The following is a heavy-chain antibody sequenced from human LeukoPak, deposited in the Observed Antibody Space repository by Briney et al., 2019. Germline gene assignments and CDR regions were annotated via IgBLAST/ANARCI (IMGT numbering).Heavy chain of an antibody. V-gene: IGHV1-69*05. CDR3: ASSDSSGYYYSLDY. Sequence: SVKVSCKASGGTFSSYAISWVRQAPGQGLEWMGGIIPIFGTANYAQKFQGRVTITTDESTSTAYMGLSSLRSEDTAVYYCASSDSSGYYYSLDYWGQGTLVTVSS. CDR1: GGTFSSYA. J-gene: IGHJ4*02. CDR2: IIPIFGTA. D-gene: IGHD3-22*01.